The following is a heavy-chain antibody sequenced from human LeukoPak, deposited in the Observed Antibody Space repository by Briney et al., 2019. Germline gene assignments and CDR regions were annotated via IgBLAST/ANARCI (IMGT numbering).Heavy chain of an antibody. D-gene: IGHD2-2*01. CDR2: ISSRSNTI. CDR3: ARSFTSPNWFDP. V-gene: IGHV3-48*02. CDR1: GFTFSTYS. Sequence: GGSLRLSCAASGFTFSTYSMNWVRQAPGKGLEWVSYISSRSNTIYYADSVKGRFTISRDNAKNSLYLQMNSLRDEDTAVYYCARSFTSPNWFDPWGQGTLVTVSS. J-gene: IGHJ5*02.